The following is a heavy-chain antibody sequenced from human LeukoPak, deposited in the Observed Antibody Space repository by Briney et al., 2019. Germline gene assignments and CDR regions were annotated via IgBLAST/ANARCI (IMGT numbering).Heavy chain of an antibody. V-gene: IGHV1-2*02. CDR3: ARVRRYSSSWGPFDY. J-gene: IGHJ4*02. D-gene: IGHD6-13*01. CDR1: GYTFTGYY. CDR2: INPNSGGT. Sequence: ASVKVSCKASGYTFTGYYMHWVRQAPGQGLEWMGWINPNSGGTNYAQKFQGRVTMTRDTSISTAYMELSRLRSDDTAVYYCARVRRYSSSWGPFDYWGQGTPVTVSS.